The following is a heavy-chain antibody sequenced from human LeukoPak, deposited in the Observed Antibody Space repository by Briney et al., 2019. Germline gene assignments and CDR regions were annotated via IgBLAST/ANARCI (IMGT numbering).Heavy chain of an antibody. CDR2: INNSGST. CDR1: GGSYSGYY. Sequence: KASETLSLTCSVYGGSYSGYYWSWLRHPPGKGLEWIGEINNSGSTDYTPSLKSRVTISVDTSKNQFSLKRSFVTAATTAVYYWGGGSGLWGSRHFDDWGQGTLVTVSS. CDR3: GGGSGLWGSRHFDD. J-gene: IGHJ4*02. D-gene: IGHD2-21*01. V-gene: IGHV4-34*01.